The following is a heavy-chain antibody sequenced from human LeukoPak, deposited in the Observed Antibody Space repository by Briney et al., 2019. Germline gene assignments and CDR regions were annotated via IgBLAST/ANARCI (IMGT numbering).Heavy chain of an antibody. CDR3: AREGGPYRPLDY. J-gene: IGHJ4*02. CDR1: GGSVSSGISY. Sequence: PSETLSLTCSVSGGSVSSGISYWSWIRQPPGEGLEWIAYISDSGGSDYNPSLRGRVTISLDTSKNQFSLRLTSVTAADTAVYYCAREGGPYRPLDYSGQGTLVTVAS. CDR2: ISDSGGS. V-gene: IGHV4-61*01.